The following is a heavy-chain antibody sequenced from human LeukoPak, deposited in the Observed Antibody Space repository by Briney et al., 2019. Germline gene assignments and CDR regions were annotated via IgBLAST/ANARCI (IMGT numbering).Heavy chain of an antibody. J-gene: IGHJ5*02. CDR2: INHSGST. Sequence: SETLSLTCAVYGGSFSGYYWSWIRQPPGKGLEWVGEINHSGSTNYNPSLKSRVTISVDTSKNQFSLKLSSVTAADTAVYYCARHRCSGGSCYPMNWFDPWGQGTLVTVSS. CDR1: GGSFSGYY. CDR3: ARHRCSGGSCYPMNWFDP. V-gene: IGHV4-34*01. D-gene: IGHD2-15*01.